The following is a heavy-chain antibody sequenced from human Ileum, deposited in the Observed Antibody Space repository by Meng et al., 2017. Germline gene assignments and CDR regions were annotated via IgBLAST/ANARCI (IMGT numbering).Heavy chain of an antibody. Sequence: QFTLKVSVPTLEKPKPPLTLTCPVSGFSPSISGVGVGWIRQPPGKALEWLALIYWDDDTRYSPSLKSRLTISKDTSKDQVVLTMTNMDPVDTATYYCAHRRITAAGPGYYFDYWGQGTLVTVSS. CDR2: IYWDDDT. J-gene: IGHJ4*02. V-gene: IGHV2-5*02. CDR3: AHRRITAAGPGYYFDY. D-gene: IGHD6-13*01. CDR1: GFSPSISGVG.